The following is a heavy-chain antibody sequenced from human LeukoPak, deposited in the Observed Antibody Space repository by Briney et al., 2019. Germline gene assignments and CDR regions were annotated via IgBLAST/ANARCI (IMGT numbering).Heavy chain of an antibody. CDR3: ARLTTGTTRLGNWFDP. CDR2: IYYSGST. D-gene: IGHD1-1*01. V-gene: IGHV4-59*08. J-gene: IGHJ5*02. Sequence: SETLSLTCTVSGGSISSYYWSWIRQPPGKGLEWIGYIYYSGSTNYNPSLKSRVTISVDTSKNQFSLKLSSVTAADTAVYCCARLTTGTTRLGNWFDPWGQGTLGTASS. CDR1: GGSISSYY.